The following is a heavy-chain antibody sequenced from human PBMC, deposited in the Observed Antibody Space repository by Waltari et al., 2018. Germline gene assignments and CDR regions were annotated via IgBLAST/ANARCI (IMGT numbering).Heavy chain of an antibody. Sequence: QVQLQQWGAGLLKPSETLSLTCAVYGGSFSDYYWSWIRQPPGKGLEWIGEINHSGSNNYNPSLQSRGTTSAEPSKNHFSLKLSSVTAADTAWYYCARAGLTFDNDGSSSIDYWGQGPLVTVSS. V-gene: IGHV4-34*01. J-gene: IGHJ4*02. CDR3: ARAGLTFDNDGSSSIDY. CDR1: GGSFSDYY. D-gene: IGHD2-2*01. CDR2: INHSGSN.